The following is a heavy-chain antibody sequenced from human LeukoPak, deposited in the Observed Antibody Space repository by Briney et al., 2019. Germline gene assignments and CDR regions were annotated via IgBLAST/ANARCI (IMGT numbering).Heavy chain of an antibody. CDR1: GYTFTSYG. CDR3: ARVLPKTHFGPPVDY. J-gene: IGHJ4*02. D-gene: IGHD3-10*01. V-gene: IGHV1-18*01. Sequence: ASVKVSCKASGYTFTSYGISWVRQAPGQGLEWMGWISAYNGNTNYAQKLQGRVTMTTDTSTSTAYMELRSLRSDDTAVYYCARVLPKTHFGPPVDYWGQGTLVTVSS. CDR2: ISAYNGNT.